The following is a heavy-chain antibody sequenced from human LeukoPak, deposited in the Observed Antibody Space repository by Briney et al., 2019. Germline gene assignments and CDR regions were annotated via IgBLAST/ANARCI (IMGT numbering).Heavy chain of an antibody. V-gene: IGHV3-30*18. CDR1: GFTFGSYG. Sequence: PGGSLRLSCAASGFTFGSYGMHWVRQAPGKGLEWVAVISYDGSNKYYADSVKGRFTISRDNSKNTLYLQMNSLRAEDTAVYYCAKDHQSPRLTSGRGDYWGQGTLVTVSS. CDR2: ISYDGSNK. D-gene: IGHD6-19*01. J-gene: IGHJ4*02. CDR3: AKDHQSPRLTSGRGDY.